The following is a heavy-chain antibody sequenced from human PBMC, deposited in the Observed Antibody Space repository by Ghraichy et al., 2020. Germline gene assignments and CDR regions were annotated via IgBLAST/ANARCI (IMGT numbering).Heavy chain of an antibody. CDR3: ARHHTSGLGTPFFDY. Sequence: LSLTCTVSGGSISSGDYYWSWIRQHSGRGLEWIGYINYRGSTYYNPSLKSRVTISVDTSKNQFSLMLNSVTAADTAVYYCARHHTSGLGTPFFDYWGQGTLVTVSS. D-gene: IGHD3-10*01. J-gene: IGHJ4*02. CDR2: INYRGST. CDR1: GGSISSGDYY. V-gene: IGHV4-31*03.